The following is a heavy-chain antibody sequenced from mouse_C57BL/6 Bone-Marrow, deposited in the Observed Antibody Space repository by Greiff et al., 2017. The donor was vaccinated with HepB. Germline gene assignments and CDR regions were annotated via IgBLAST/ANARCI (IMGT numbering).Heavy chain of an antibody. J-gene: IGHJ4*01. CDR1: GYTFTSYW. V-gene: IGHV1-69*01. CDR3: ARLRGNYPYYYAMDY. Sequence: QLQQPGAELVMPGASVKLSCKASGYTFTSYWMHWVKQRPGQGLEWIGEIDPSDSYTNYNQKFKGKSTLTVDKSSSTAYMQLSSLTSEDSAVYYCARLRGNYPYYYAMDYWGQGTSVTVSS. D-gene: IGHD2-1*01. CDR2: IDPSDSYT.